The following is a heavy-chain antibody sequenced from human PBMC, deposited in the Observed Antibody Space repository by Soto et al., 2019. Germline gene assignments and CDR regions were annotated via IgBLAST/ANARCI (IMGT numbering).Heavy chain of an antibody. D-gene: IGHD5-18*01. CDR2: ISSSSSI. CDR3: ATDHQYNYGKGAFDR. CDR1: GFTFSDYS. Sequence: GGSLRLSCAASGFTFSDYSMNWVRQAPGKGLEWVSYISSSSSIYYADSVKGRFTISRDNAKNSLYLQMSSLRAEDTAVFYCATDHQYNYGKGAFDRWGQGTIVTVAS. J-gene: IGHJ3*01. V-gene: IGHV3-48*01.